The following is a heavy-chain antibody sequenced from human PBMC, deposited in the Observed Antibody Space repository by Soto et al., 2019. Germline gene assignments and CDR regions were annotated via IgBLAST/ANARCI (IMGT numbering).Heavy chain of an antibody. CDR2: SNAGNGNT. CDR1: GYTFTSYA. J-gene: IGHJ3*02. D-gene: IGHD2-2*01. Sequence: ASVKVSCKASGYTFTSYAMHWVRQAPGQRLEWMGWSNAGNGNTKYSQEFQGRVTITRDTSASTAYTELSSLRSEDMAVYYCARDSLKHAEPHPLTHCSSTSCYFRRGSSDAFEILAEVTMVTAS. CDR3: ARDSLKHAEPHPLTHCSSTSCYFRRGSSDAFEI. V-gene: IGHV1-3*02.